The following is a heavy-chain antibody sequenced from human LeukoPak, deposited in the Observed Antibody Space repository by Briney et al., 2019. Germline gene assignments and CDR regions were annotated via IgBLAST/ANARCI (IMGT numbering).Heavy chain of an antibody. CDR1: GFTFSTYA. D-gene: IGHD2-15*01. Sequence: GGSLRLSCAASGFTFSTYAMSWVRQAPGKGLEWVGRIKSKTDGGTTDYAAPVKGRFTISRDDSKNTLYLQMNSLKTEDTAVYYCTTTHIVVVVAARIPDYWGQGTLVTVSS. J-gene: IGHJ4*02. CDR2: IKSKTDGGTT. CDR3: TTTHIVVVVAARIPDY. V-gene: IGHV3-15*01.